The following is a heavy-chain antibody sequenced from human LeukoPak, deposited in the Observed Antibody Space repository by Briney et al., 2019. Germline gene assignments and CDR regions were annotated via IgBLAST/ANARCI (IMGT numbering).Heavy chain of an antibody. Sequence: SETLSLTCAVYGGSFSGYYWSWIRQPPGKGLEWIGEINHSGSTNYNPSLKSRVTISVDTSKNQFSLKLSSVTAADTAVYYCARATWLPVGLYYYDSSGYYYFDSWGQGTLVTVSS. D-gene: IGHD3-22*01. CDR3: ARATWLPVGLYYYDSSGYYYFDS. CDR2: INHSGST. J-gene: IGHJ4*02. CDR1: GGSFSGYY. V-gene: IGHV4-34*01.